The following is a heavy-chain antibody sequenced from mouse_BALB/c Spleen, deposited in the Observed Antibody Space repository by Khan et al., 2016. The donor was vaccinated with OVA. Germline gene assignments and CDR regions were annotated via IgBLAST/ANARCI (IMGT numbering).Heavy chain of an antibody. J-gene: IGHJ2*01. Sequence: QVRLQQSGAELMKPGASVKISCKATGYTFSGYWIEWVKQRPGHGLEWIGEILPGSGSTKYNEKFKGKATLTADTSSNTAYMQLSSLTSEDSAVYYCTTSRYYGSSYFDYWGQGTTLTVSS. V-gene: IGHV1-9*01. CDR3: TTSRYYGSSYFDY. CDR1: GYTFSGYW. CDR2: ILPGSGST. D-gene: IGHD1-1*01.